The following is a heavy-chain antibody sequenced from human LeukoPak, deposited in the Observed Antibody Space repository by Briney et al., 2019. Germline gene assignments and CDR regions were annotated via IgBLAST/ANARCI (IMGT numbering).Heavy chain of an antibody. D-gene: IGHD6-13*01. CDR3: ARGIAAAGTDWFDP. V-gene: IGHV1-2*02. CDR2: INPNSGGT. Sequence: ASVKVSCKASGYTFTGYYMHWVPQAPGQGLEWMGWINPNSGGTNYAQKFQGRVTMTRDTSISTAYMELTRLRSDDRAGYYCARGIAAAGTDWFDPWGQGTLATVSS. CDR1: GYTFTGYY. J-gene: IGHJ5*02.